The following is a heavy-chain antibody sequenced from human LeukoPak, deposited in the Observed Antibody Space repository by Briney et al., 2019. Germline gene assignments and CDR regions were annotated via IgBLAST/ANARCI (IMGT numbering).Heavy chain of an antibody. CDR1: GFMFFSHS. Sequence: TGGSLRLSCAASGFMFFSHSMNWVRQAPGKGLEWVSYISGSGTTMYYADSVKGRFTISRDNAKNSVFLQMNSLRADDTAVYYCARDRFDYALDYWGQGALVTVSS. D-gene: IGHD4-17*01. CDR3: ARDRFDYALDY. CDR2: ISGSGTTM. J-gene: IGHJ4*02. V-gene: IGHV3-48*03.